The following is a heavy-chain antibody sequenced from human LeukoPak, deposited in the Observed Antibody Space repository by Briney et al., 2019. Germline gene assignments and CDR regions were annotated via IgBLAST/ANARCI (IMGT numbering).Heavy chain of an antibody. D-gene: IGHD4-23*01. CDR2: IYYSGST. V-gene: IGHV4-39*01. J-gene: IGHJ4*02. CDR3: ARRHDYGGNTFDY. CDR1: GGSISSSSYY. Sequence: TSETLSLTRTVSGGSISSSSYYWGWIRQPPGKGLEWIGSIYYSGSTYYNPSLKSRVTISVDTSENQFSLKLSSVTAADTAVYYCARRHDYGGNTFDYWGQGTLVTVSS.